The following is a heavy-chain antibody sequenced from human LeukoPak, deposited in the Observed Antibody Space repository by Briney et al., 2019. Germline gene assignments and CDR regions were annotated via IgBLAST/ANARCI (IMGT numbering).Heavy chain of an antibody. D-gene: IGHD6-19*01. V-gene: IGHV1-69*05. J-gene: IGHJ4*02. Sequence: RSSVKVSCKASGGTFSSYAISWVRQAPGQGLEWMGRIIPIFGTANYAQKFQGRVTITTDESTSTAYMELSSLRSEDTAVYYCAKGSGWGIFDYWGQGTLVTVSS. CDR2: IIPIFGTA. CDR1: GGTFSSYA. CDR3: AKGSGWGIFDY.